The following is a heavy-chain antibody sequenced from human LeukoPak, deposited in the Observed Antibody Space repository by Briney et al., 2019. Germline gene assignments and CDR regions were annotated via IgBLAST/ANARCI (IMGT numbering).Heavy chain of an antibody. CDR2: ISYDGSNK. CDR1: GFTFSSYA. D-gene: IGHD6-19*01. CDR3: ARDGGQWLAFDY. V-gene: IGHV3-30-3*01. J-gene: IGHJ4*02. Sequence: PGGSLRLSCAASGFTFSSYAMHWVRQAPGMGLEWVAVISYDGSNKYYADSVKGRFTISRDNSKNTLYLQMNSLRAEDTAVYYCARDGGQWLAFDYWGQGTLVTVSS.